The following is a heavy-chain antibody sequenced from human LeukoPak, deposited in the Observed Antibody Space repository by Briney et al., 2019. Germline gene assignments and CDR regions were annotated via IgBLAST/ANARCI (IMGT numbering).Heavy chain of an antibody. CDR1: GFTFSSYA. CDR2: ISGSGGST. CDR3: AKDASVYYYFDY. V-gene: IGHV3-23*01. J-gene: IGHJ4*02. D-gene: IGHD3-22*01. Sequence: GGSLRLSCAASGFTFSSYAMSWVRQAPGKGLEWVSAISGSGGSTNYADSVKGRFTISRDNSKNTVYLQMNSLRAEDTAVYYCAKDASVYYYFDYWGQRTLVTVSS.